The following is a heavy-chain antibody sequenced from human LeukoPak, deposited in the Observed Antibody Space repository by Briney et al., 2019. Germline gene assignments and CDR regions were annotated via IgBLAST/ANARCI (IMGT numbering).Heavy chain of an antibody. CDR3: ARGPDFGQSGTIDIVVVPAAISFICDY. J-gene: IGHJ4*02. CDR2: INPNSGGT. CDR1: GYTFTGYY. Sequence: ASVKVSCKASGYTFTGYYMHWVRQAPGQGLEWMGWINPNSGGTNYAQKFQGRVTMTRDTSISTAYMELSRLRSDDTAVYYCARGPDFGQSGTIDIVVVPAAISFICDYWGQGTLVTVSS. V-gene: IGHV1-2*02. D-gene: IGHD2-2*02.